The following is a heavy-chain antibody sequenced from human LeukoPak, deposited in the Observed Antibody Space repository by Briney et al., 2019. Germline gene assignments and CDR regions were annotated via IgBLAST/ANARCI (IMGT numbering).Heavy chain of an antibody. Sequence: SVKVSCKASGGTFSSYAISWVRQAPGQGLEWMGGIIPIFGTADYAQKFQGRVTITADESTSTAYMELSSLRSEDTAVYYCAREGIAAEGLFDYWGQGTLVTVSS. CDR1: GGTFSSYA. D-gene: IGHD6-13*01. CDR2: IIPIFGTA. V-gene: IGHV1-69*13. J-gene: IGHJ4*02. CDR3: AREGIAAEGLFDY.